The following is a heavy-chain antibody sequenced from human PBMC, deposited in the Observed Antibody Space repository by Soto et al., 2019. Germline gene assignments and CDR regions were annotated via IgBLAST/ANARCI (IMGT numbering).Heavy chain of an antibody. Sequence: SSVKVSCKASGHTFTSYLISWLRQAPGQGLEWMGWISAYNGNTNYAQKLQGRVTMTTDTSTSTAYMELRSLRSDDTAVYYCARVRATVTTPFDYWGQGTLVTVSS. CDR2: ISAYNGNT. D-gene: IGHD4-17*01. J-gene: IGHJ4*02. CDR3: ARVRATVTTPFDY. V-gene: IGHV1-18*01. CDR1: GHTFTSYL.